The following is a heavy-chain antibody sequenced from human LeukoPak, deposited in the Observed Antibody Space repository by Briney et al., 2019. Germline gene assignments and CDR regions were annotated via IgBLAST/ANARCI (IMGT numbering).Heavy chain of an antibody. D-gene: IGHD6-19*01. CDR2: IYPSGST. V-gene: IGHV4-4*07. CDR3: ARASSSGWYTSVNWYFDL. J-gene: IGHJ2*01. Sequence: PSETLSLTCTVSGGSIRSYYWSWIRQPAGKGLEWIGRIYPSGSTNYNPSLKSRVTMSVDTSKNQFSLKLSSVTAADTAVYYCARASSSGWYTSVNWYFDLWGRGTLVTVSS. CDR1: GGSIRSYY.